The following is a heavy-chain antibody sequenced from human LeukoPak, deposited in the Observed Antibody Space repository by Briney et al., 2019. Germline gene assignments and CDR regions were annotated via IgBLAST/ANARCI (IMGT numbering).Heavy chain of an antibody. CDR3: ARSVEGYCSGGSCYSYYYYMDV. Sequence: SETLCLTCAVSGGSISSYYRSWIRQPPGKGLEWIGYIYYSGSTNYNPSLKSRVTISVDTSKNQFSLKMSYVTAADTAVYYCARSVEGYCSGGSCYSYYYYMDVWGKGTTVTVSS. CDR2: IYYSGST. CDR1: GGSISSYY. V-gene: IGHV4-59*01. J-gene: IGHJ6*03. D-gene: IGHD2-15*01.